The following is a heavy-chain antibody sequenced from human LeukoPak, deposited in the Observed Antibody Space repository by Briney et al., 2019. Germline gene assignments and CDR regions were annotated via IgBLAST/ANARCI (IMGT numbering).Heavy chain of an antibody. V-gene: IGHV3-21*01. Sequence: GGSLRLSCAASGITFSSYSMNWVRQAPGKGLEWVSSISSSGNYIYYADSVKGRFTISRDNAKNSLYLQMNSLRAEDTAVYYCASSGSYGYWGQGTLVTVSS. J-gene: IGHJ4*02. CDR2: ISSSGNYI. CDR3: ASSGSYGY. D-gene: IGHD1-26*01. CDR1: GITFSSYS.